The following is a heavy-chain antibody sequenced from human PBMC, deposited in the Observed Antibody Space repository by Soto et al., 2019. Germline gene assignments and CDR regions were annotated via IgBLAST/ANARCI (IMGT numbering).Heavy chain of an antibody. J-gene: IGHJ4*02. CDR3: TTASQWLPPYS. Sequence: PGGSLRLSCAASGFTFTKAWMTWVRQTPGKGLEWVGRIKSRADGGTTDYAASVKDRFIISRDGSNDTLYLHMNRLKTDDTAVYYCTTASQWLPPYSWGQGALVTVPS. CDR1: GFTFTKAW. V-gene: IGHV3-15*01. D-gene: IGHD6-19*01. CDR2: IKSRADGGTT.